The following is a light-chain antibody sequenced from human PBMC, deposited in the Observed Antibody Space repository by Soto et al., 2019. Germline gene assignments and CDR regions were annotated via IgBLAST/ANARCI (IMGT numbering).Light chain of an antibody. CDR1: SSDIGVYNY. Sequence: QSALTQPASVSGSPGQSITISCTGTSSDIGVYNYVSWYQQHPGKAPKLMIYDVSNRPSGVSNRFSGSKSGNTASLTISGLQAEDEADYYCSSYTTTSTVVFGGGTNLTVL. CDR2: DVS. CDR3: SSYTTTSTVV. V-gene: IGLV2-14*01. J-gene: IGLJ2*01.